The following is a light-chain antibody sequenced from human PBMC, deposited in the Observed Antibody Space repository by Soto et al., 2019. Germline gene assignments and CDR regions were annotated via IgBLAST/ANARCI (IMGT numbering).Light chain of an antibody. Sequence: QSVLTQPPSVSGAPGQRVTISCTGSSSNIGAGYDVHWYQQLPGTAPKLLIYGNSNRPSGVPDRFSGSKSGTSASLAITGRQAQDVADYYCQSYDSSLSGWVFGGGTQLTVL. CDR1: SSNIGAGYD. V-gene: IGLV1-40*01. J-gene: IGLJ3*02. CDR2: GNS. CDR3: QSYDSSLSGWV.